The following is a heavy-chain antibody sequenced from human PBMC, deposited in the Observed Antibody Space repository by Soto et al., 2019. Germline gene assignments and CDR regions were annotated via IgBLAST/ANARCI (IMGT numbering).Heavy chain of an antibody. D-gene: IGHD2-15*01. Sequence: QVQLVQSGAEVKKPGSSVKVSCKASGGTFSSYTISWVRQAPGQGLEWMGRIIPILGIANYAQKFQGRVTITADKSTSTAYMELSSLRSEDTAVYYCAMDDVASDAFDIWRQGTMVTVSS. CDR1: GGTFSSYT. J-gene: IGHJ3*02. CDR2: IIPILGIA. V-gene: IGHV1-69*02. CDR3: AMDDVASDAFDI.